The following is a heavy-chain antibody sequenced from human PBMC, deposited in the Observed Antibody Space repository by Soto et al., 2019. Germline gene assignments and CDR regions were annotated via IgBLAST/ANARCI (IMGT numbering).Heavy chain of an antibody. CDR2: IKSKTDGGAT. Sequence: EVQLVESGGGLVQPGGSLRLSCAASGCTLSNAWMNWVRQAPGKGLEWVGRIKSKTDGGATDYAAPVKGRLTISTDDSTNTLYLQINSLKTEDTAVYYCTTDPEATARPVDYWGQGTLVTVSS. J-gene: IGHJ4*02. CDR1: GCTLSNAW. V-gene: IGHV3-15*07. CDR3: TTDPEATARPVDY. D-gene: IGHD1-1*01.